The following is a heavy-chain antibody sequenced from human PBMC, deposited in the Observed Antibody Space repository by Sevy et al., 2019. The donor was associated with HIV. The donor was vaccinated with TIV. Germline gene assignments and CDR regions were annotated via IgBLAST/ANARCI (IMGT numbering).Heavy chain of an antibody. D-gene: IGHD2-15*01. V-gene: IGHV3-30-3*01. J-gene: IGHJ5*02. CDR3: ARDGGHQDIVVVVAAANYWFDP. Sequence: GGSLRLSCAASGFTFSSYAMHWVRQAPGKGLEWVAVISYDGSNKYYADSGKGRFTISRDNSKNTLYLQMNSLRAEDTAVYYCARDGGHQDIVVVVAAANYWFDPWGQGTLVTVSS. CDR1: GFTFSSYA. CDR2: ISYDGSNK.